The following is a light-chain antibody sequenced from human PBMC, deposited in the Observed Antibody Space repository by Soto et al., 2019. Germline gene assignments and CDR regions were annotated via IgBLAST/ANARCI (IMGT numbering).Light chain of an antibody. CDR2: QAS. Sequence: DIQMTQSPSTLPASVGERATITCRASQSLSSSLAWYQQKAGKDPRLLIYQASTFDSGVPSRFSGSGSATEYSLTISSLQPDDFAAYYWHHYSSYPYTFGQGTKVEIK. J-gene: IGKJ2*01. CDR1: QSLSSS. V-gene: IGKV1-5*03. CDR3: HHYSSYPYT.